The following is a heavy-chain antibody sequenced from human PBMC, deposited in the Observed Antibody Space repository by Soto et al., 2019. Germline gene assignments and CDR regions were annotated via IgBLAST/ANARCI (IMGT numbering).Heavy chain of an antibody. CDR2: IYYSGST. V-gene: IGHV4-39*01. CDR3: AGQKQQLDTGGFDY. Sequence: SETLSLTCTVSGGSISSSSYYWGWIRQPPGKGLEWIGSIYYSGSTYYNPSLKSRVTISVDTSKNQFSLKLSSVTAADTAVYYCAGQKQQLDTGGFDYWGQGTLVTVSS. CDR1: GGSISSSSYY. J-gene: IGHJ4*02. D-gene: IGHD6-13*01.